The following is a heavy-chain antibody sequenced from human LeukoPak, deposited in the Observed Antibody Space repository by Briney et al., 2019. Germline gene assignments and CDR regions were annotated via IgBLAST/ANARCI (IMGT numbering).Heavy chain of an antibody. J-gene: IGHJ6*03. D-gene: IGHD3-3*01. CDR1: GFTFSSYS. CDR2: ISSSSSTI. V-gene: IGHV3-48*04. Sequence: GGSLRLSCAASGFTFSSYSMNWVRQAPGKGLEWVSYISSSSSTIYYADSVKGRFTISRDNAKNSLYLQMNSLRAEDTAVYYCASVGGYYYYMDVWGKGTTVTVSS. CDR3: ASVGGYYYYMDV.